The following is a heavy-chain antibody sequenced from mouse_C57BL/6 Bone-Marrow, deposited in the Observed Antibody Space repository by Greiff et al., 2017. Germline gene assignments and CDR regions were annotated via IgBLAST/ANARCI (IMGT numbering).Heavy chain of an antibody. D-gene: IGHD4-1*01. J-gene: IGHJ4*01. Sequence: QVQLKQSGAELVRPGTSVKMSCKASGYTFTNYWIGWAKQRPGHGLEWIGDIYPGGGYTNYNEKFKGKATLTAAKSSSTAYMQFSRLTSEDSAIYYCARSGTRYYYSMDYWGQGTSVTVSS. CDR1: GYTFTNYW. CDR3: ARSGTRYYYSMDY. CDR2: IYPGGGYT. V-gene: IGHV1-63*01.